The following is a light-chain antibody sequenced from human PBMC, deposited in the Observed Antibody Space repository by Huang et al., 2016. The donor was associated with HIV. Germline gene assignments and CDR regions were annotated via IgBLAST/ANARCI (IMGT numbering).Light chain of an antibody. CDR2: AAT. CDR1: QSISSY. CDR3: QQTYITPLT. V-gene: IGKV1-39*01. J-gene: IGKJ2*01. Sequence: DIQMTQSPSSLSASAGDRVTITCRASQSISSYLNWYQQKPGTDPKVLIYAATSLQSGVPSRFSGSGAGTDFTLTINNLQPEDSATYYCQQTYITPLTFGQGTKLEIK.